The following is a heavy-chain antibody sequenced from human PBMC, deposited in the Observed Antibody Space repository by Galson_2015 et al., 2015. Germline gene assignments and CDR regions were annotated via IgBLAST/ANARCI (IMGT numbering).Heavy chain of an antibody. D-gene: IGHD2-21*02. CDR2: ISSSSSVV. CDR1: GFIFSTYN. V-gene: IGHV3-48*02. CDR3: VRDAPSVVATGRFDY. Sequence: SLRLSCAASGFIFSTYNMNWVRQAPGKGLEWVSFISSSSSVVYYADSVKGRFTSSRDNAKNSLYLQMNRLRDEDTAVYYCVRDAPSVVATGRFDYWGQGTLVTVSS. J-gene: IGHJ4*02.